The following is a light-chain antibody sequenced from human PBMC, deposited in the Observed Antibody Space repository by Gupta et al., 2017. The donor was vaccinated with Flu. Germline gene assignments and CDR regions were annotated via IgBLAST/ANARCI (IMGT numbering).Light chain of an antibody. CDR1: QSIRNN. V-gene: IGKV3D-15*01. CDR2: AAS. Sequence: EVVMTQSPATLSVSAGERATLSCRASQSIRNNLAWYQHKVGQAPRLLIYAASARATGVPATFSGGGSGTDFTLTISDLQSDDLAVYFCQQDNDWHRTFGQGTKIEIK. CDR3: QQDNDWHRT. J-gene: IGKJ2*01.